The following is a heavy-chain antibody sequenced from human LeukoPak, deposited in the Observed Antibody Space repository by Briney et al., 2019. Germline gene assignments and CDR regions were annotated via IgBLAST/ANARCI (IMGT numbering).Heavy chain of an antibody. J-gene: IGHJ3*01. D-gene: IGHD6-19*01. CDR3: AKDLALAGTGGGFDV. CDR2: ISGDGDKA. CDR1: GFTFTTYA. V-gene: IGHV3-23*01. Sequence: PGGSLRLSCAASGFTFTTYAINWVRQTPGTGLEWVSGISGDGDKAYYADSVKGRFTVSRDNSKNTVSLQMSSLRAEDTALYYCAKDLALAGTGGGFDVWGQGTRVAVSS.